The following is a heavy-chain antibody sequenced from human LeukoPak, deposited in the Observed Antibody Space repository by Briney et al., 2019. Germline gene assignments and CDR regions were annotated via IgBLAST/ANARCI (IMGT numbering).Heavy chain of an antibody. J-gene: IGHJ5*02. CDR2: IYYSGST. Sequence: SQTLSLTCTVSGGSISSGDYYWSWIRQPPGKGLEWIGYIYYSGSTYYNPSLKSRVTISVDTSKNQFSLKLSSVTAADTAVYYCARHNPADYDFWSGYPPDWFDPWGQGTLVTVSS. V-gene: IGHV4-30-4*08. CDR3: ARHNPADYDFWSGYPPDWFDP. D-gene: IGHD3-3*01. CDR1: GGSISSGDYY.